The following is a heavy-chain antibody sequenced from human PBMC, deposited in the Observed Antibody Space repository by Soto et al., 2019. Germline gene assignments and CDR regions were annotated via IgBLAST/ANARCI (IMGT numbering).Heavy chain of an antibody. V-gene: IGHV4-34*01. CDR1: GGSFSDFH. CDR3: ARTHYSMDV. CDR2: INHRGNT. J-gene: IGHJ6*03. Sequence: QVQIQQWGAGLLKPSETLSLTCAVYGGSFSDFHWSWIRQPPGKGLEWIAEINHRGNTNYNPSLRSRVTMSVDTSQNQFSLKTTSVTAADTAVYYCARTHYSMDVWDKGTTVTVSS.